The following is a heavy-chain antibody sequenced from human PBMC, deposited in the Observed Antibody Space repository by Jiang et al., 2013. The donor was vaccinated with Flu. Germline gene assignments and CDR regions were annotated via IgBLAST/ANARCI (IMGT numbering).Heavy chain of an antibody. Sequence: GAEVKKPGESLKISCKGSGYSFISYWIGWVRQMPGKGLEWMGIIYPGDSDTRYSPSFQGQVTISADKSINTAYLQWSSLKASDTATYYCARHAGNGYCSSTSCLRNWFDPWGQGTLVTVSS. CDR2: IYPGDSDT. J-gene: IGHJ5*02. CDR3: ARHAGNGYCSSTSCLRNWFDP. D-gene: IGHD2-2*03. CDR1: GYSFISYW. V-gene: IGHV5-51*01.